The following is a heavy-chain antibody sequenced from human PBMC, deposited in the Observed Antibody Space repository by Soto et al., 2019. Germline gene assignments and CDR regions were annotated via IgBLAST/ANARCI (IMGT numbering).Heavy chain of an antibody. CDR1: GLSLTASGVG. J-gene: IGHJ5*02. D-gene: IGHD3-9*01. CDR3: ARLSPILTGYNWFDP. Sequence: SGPTLVNPTQTLALTCTFSGLSLTASGVGVGWIRQPPGKALEWLAVIYWDDTKHYSPSLKTRLTITKDTSKNQVVLTMTNMDPVDTATYYCARLSPILTGYNWFDPWGQGTLVTVSS. CDR2: IYWDDTK. V-gene: IGHV2-5*02.